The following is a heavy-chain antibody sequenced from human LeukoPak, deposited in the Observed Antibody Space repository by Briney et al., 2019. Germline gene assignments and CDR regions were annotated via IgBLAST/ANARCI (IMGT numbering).Heavy chain of an antibody. D-gene: IGHD2-2*01. CDR3: ARGYCSGTSCYMFDS. CDR2: ISSSKTYI. J-gene: IGHJ4*02. V-gene: IGHV3-21*01. Sequence: PGGSLRLSCAGSGLNFIDNSMHWVRQAPGRGLEWVSSISSSKTYIYYRDSVKGRFTISRDNAKNSLFLQMNSLRVEDTAVYFCARGYCSGTSCYMFDSWGQGTRVIVSS. CDR1: GLNFIDNS.